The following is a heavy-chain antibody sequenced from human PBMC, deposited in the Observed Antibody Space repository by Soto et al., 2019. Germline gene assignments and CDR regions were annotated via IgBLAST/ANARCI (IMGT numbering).Heavy chain of an antibody. V-gene: IGHV1-69*13. CDR1: GGTFSSYA. Sequence: ASVKVSCKASGGTFSSYAISWVRQAPGQGLEWMGGIIPIFGTANYAQKFQGRVTITADESTSTAYMELSSLRSEDTAVYYCASNPTPQSYYYDSSGYYYWGQGTLVTVYS. CDR2: IIPIFGTA. D-gene: IGHD3-22*01. CDR3: ASNPTPQSYYYDSSGYYY. J-gene: IGHJ4*02.